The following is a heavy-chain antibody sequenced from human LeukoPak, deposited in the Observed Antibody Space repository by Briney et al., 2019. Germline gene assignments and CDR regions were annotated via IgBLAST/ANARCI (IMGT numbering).Heavy chain of an antibody. D-gene: IGHD6-19*01. CDR2: ISAYNGNT. CDR3: ARDDGSYSSGFDY. Sequence: GASVKVSCKASGYTFTSYGISWVRQAPGQGLEWMGWISAYNGNTNYAQKLQGRVTMTTDTSTSTAYKELRSLRSDDTAVYYCARDDGSYSSGFDYWGQGTLVTVSS. V-gene: IGHV1-18*01. J-gene: IGHJ4*02. CDR1: GYTFTSYG.